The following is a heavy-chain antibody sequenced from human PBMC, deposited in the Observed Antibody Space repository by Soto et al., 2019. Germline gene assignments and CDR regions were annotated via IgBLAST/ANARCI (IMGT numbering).Heavy chain of an antibody. CDR2: IYYSGST. Sequence: SETLSLTCTVSGGSISSSSYYWGWIRQPPGKGLEWIGSIYYSGSTYYNPSLKSRVTISVDTSKNQFSLKLSSVTAADTAVYYCAREIAAAGKYYYGMDVWGQGTTVTVSS. J-gene: IGHJ6*02. V-gene: IGHV4-39*07. D-gene: IGHD6-13*01. CDR1: GGSISSSSYY. CDR3: AREIAAAGKYYYGMDV.